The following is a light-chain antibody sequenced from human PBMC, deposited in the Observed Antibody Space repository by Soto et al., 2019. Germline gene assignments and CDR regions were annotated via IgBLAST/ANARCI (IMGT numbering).Light chain of an antibody. V-gene: IGKV3-20*01. CDR1: QSVSSSY. J-gene: IGKJ1*01. CDR3: QQYGSSPRT. CDR2: GAS. Sequence: EIVLTQSPGTLALSPGERATLSCRASQSVSSSYLAWYQQKPGQAPRLLIYGASSSATGIPDRFSGSGSGTDLNLTISRLEPEDFAVYYCQQYGSSPRTFDQGTKVEIK.